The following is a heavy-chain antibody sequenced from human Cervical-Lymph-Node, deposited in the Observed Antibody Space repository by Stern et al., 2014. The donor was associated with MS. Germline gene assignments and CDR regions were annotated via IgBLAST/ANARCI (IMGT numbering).Heavy chain of an antibody. D-gene: IGHD3-3*01. CDR3: AAVGTDDLWSGSFDP. J-gene: IGHJ5*02. CDR2: MFYSGST. Sequence: QLQLQESGSGLVKPSQTLSLTCAVSGDSISSSSGYSWSWIRQSPRGGLEWIGFMFYSGSTYYKPAPTRRRTISVDRSKNPFSLNLTSVTAADTAVYYCAAVGTDDLWSGSFDPWGQGTLVTVSS. CDR1: GDSISSSSGYS. V-gene: IGHV4-30-2*06.